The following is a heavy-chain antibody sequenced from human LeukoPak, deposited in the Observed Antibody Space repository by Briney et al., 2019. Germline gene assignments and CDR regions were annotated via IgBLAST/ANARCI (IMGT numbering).Heavy chain of an antibody. CDR1: GYTFTGYY. CDR2: INPNSGGT. Sequence: ASVKVSCKASGYTFTGYYMHWVRQAPGEGLEWMGWINPNSGGTNYAQKFQGRVTMTRDTSITPAYMELSRLRSDDTAVYYCATGRGYSYGYESEDHYYMDVWGKGTTVTVSS. CDR3: ATGRGYSYGYESEDHYYMDV. V-gene: IGHV1-2*02. J-gene: IGHJ6*03. D-gene: IGHD5-18*01.